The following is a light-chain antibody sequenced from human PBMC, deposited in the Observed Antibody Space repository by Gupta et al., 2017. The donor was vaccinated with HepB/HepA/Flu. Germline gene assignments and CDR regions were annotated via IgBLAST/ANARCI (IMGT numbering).Light chain of an antibody. CDR2: GNS. Sequence: QSVLTQPPSVSGAPGQRVTISCTGSSSNIGAGYDVHWYQQLPGTAPKLLIYGNSNRPSGVPDRFSGSKSGTSASLAITGLQAEDEADYYCQSYDSSRSGFYVCGTGTKVTVL. J-gene: IGLJ1*01. CDR1: SSNIGAGYD. CDR3: QSYDSSRSGFYV. V-gene: IGLV1-40*01.